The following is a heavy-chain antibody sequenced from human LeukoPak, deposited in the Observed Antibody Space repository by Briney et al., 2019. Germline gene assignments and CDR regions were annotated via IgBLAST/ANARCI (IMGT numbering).Heavy chain of an antibody. J-gene: IGHJ4*02. V-gene: IGHV3-21*01. CDR3: AGGGDFYY. Sequence: GGSLRLSCAASGFSFSIYFMNWVRQAPGKGLEWVSSISRTSEYIRYADSVRGRFAISRDNAKNSVYLQMNSLRAEDTAVYFCAGGGDFYYWGQGILVTVSA. CDR2: ISRTSEYI. D-gene: IGHD3-16*01. CDR1: GFSFSIYF.